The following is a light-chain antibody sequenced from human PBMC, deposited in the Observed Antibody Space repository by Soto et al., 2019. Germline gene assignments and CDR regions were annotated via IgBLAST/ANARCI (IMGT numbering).Light chain of an antibody. Sequence: EIVLTQSPGTLSLSPGERATLSCRASQSVSSRDLAWYQQKPGQAPRLLISGASTRATGFPDRFNGSGSGTDFTLTISRLEPEDFAVYYCQQYGHSRRTFGQETKVEI. J-gene: IGKJ1*01. CDR2: GAS. V-gene: IGKV3-20*01. CDR1: QSVSSRD. CDR3: QQYGHSRRT.